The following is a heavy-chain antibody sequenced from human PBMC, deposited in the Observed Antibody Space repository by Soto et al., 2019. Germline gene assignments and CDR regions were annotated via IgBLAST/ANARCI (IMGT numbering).Heavy chain of an antibody. D-gene: IGHD3-10*01. CDR1: GFTFSSYG. V-gene: IGHV3-30*18. J-gene: IGHJ6*04. CDR3: AKDLAANYYGSGSYSDV. CDR2: ISYDGSNK. Sequence: QVQLVESGGGVVQPGRSLRLSCAASGFTFSSYGMHWVRQAPGKGLEWVAVISYDGSNKYYADSVKGRFTISRDNSKNTLYLQMNSLRAEDTAVYYCAKDLAANYYGSGSYSDVWGKGTTVTVSS.